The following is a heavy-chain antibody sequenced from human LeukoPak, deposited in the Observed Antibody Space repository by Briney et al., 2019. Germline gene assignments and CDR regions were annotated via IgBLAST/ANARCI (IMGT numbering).Heavy chain of an antibody. V-gene: IGHV3-23*01. J-gene: IGHJ4*02. D-gene: IGHD1/OR15-1a*01. CDR2: TSGSGGST. CDR3: AKDELGQDY. Sequence: GGSLRLSCAASGFTFSSYSMNWVRQAPGKGLEWVSATSGSGGSTYYADSVKGRFTISRDNSKNTLYLQMNSLRAEDTAVYYCAKDELGQDYWGQGTLVTVSS. CDR1: GFTFSSYS.